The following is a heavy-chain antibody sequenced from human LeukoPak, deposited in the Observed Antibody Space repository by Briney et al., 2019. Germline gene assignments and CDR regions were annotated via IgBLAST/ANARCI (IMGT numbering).Heavy chain of an antibody. V-gene: IGHV4-31*03. D-gene: IGHD6-13*01. Sequence: SQTLSLTCTVSGGSISSGGYYWSWIRQHPGKGLEWIGYIYYSGSTYYNPSLESRVTISVDTSKNQFSLKLSSVTAADTAVYYCARHKVRSSSSDYWGQGTLVTVSS. CDR2: IYYSGST. CDR1: GGSISSGGYY. CDR3: ARHKVRSSSSDY. J-gene: IGHJ4*02.